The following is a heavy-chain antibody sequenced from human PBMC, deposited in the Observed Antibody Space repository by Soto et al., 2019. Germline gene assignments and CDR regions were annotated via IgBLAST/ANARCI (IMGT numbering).Heavy chain of an antibody. J-gene: IGHJ4*02. V-gene: IGHV3-33*08. D-gene: IGHD1-20*01. CDR2: IWYDGSNK. Sequence: GGSLRLSCAASGFTFSSYGMHWVRQAPGKGLEWVAVIWYDGSNKYYADSVKGRFTISRDNSKNTLYLQMNSLRAEDTAVYYCARAYPSSQDNWNYFDYWGQGTLVTVSS. CDR1: GFTFSSYG. CDR3: ARAYPSSQDNWNYFDY.